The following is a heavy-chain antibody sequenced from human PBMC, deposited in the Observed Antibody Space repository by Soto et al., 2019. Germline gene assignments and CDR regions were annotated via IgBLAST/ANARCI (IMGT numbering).Heavy chain of an antibody. Sequence: KPSETLSLTCAVYGGSFSGYYWSWIRQPPGKGLEWIGEINHSGSTNYNPSLKSRVTISVDTSKNQFSLKLSSVTAAETAVYYCARGSGWYGNAFDIWGQGTMVTV. D-gene: IGHD6-19*01. V-gene: IGHV4-34*01. CDR1: GGSFSGYY. CDR3: ARGSGWYGNAFDI. J-gene: IGHJ3*02. CDR2: INHSGST.